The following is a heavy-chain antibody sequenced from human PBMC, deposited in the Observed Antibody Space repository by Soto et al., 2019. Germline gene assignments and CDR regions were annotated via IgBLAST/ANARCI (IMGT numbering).Heavy chain of an antibody. Sequence: SETLSLTCTVSGGSISSSYWSWVRQPPGKGLEWIGNIYYSGSTNYNPSLKSRVTISVDTSKNQFSLKLSSVTAADTAVYYCARGGYCTGGSCDASYYYYGMDVWGPGTTVTV. CDR3: ARGGYCTGGSCDASYYYYGMDV. D-gene: IGHD2-15*01. CDR2: IYYSGST. J-gene: IGHJ6*02. CDR1: GGSISSSY. V-gene: IGHV4-59*01.